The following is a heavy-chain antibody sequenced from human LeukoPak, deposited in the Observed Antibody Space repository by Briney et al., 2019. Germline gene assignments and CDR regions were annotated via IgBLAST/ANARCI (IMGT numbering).Heavy chain of an antibody. CDR2: IYSGGST. D-gene: IGHD5-18*01. CDR1: GFTVSSNY. J-gene: IGHJ4*02. Sequence: PGGSLRLSCAASGFTVSSNYKSWVRQAPGKGLEWVSVIYSGGSTYYADSVKGRFTISRDKSKNTLYLQMDSLRAEDTAVYYCAGAKWIQLWSPFDYWGQGTLGTVSS. V-gene: IGHV3-53*01. CDR3: AGAKWIQLWSPFDY.